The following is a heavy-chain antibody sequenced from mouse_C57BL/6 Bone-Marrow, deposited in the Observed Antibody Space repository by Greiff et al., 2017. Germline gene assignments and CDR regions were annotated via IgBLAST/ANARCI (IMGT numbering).Heavy chain of an antibody. CDR1: GYSFTDYN. D-gene: IGHD1-1*01. Sequence: VQLQQSGPELVKPGASVKISCKASGYSFTDYNLNWVKQSNGKSLAWIGVINPNYGTTSYNQKFKGKATLTVYQSSSTSYMQLNSLPSEASAVYYCARCSPYGSSYNSYYYAMDYWGQGTSVTVSS. J-gene: IGHJ4*01. CDR2: INPNYGTT. V-gene: IGHV1-39*01. CDR3: ARCSPYGSSYNSYYYAMDY.